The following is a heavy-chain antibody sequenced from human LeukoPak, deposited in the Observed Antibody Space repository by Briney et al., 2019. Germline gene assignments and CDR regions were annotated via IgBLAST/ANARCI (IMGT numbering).Heavy chain of an antibody. Sequence: GGSLRLSCAASGFTFSSYAMSWVRQAPGKGLEWVSAISGSGGSTYYADSVKGRFTISRDNSKNTLYLQMNSLRAEDTAVYYWAIGYSSIGGLVGDAFDIWGQGTMVTVSS. J-gene: IGHJ3*02. CDR1: GFTFSSYA. CDR2: ISGSGGST. D-gene: IGHD6-13*01. CDR3: AIGYSSIGGLVGDAFDI. V-gene: IGHV3-23*01.